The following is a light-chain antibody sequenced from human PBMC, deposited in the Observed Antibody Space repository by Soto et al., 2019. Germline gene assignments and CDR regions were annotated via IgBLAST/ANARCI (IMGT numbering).Light chain of an antibody. V-gene: IGKV3-11*01. CDR3: QQRRDWLFT. CDR2: DTS. CDR1: QSVTSY. Sequence: EIVLTQSPATLSLSPGEIATLSCRASQSVTSYLAWYQQKHFQAPRLLIYDTSKRATGIPARFSGSGSGTDFTLTISSLEPEDFAVYYCQQRRDWLFTFGPGTKVDIK. J-gene: IGKJ3*01.